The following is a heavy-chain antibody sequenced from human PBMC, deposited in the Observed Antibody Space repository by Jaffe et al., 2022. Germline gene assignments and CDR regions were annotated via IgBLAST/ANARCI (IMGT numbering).Heavy chain of an antibody. CDR2: IKEDGSEK. CDR3: ARDRILDY. J-gene: IGHJ4*02. V-gene: IGHV3-7*01. CDR1: GFTFSSFW. Sequence: EVQLVESGGGLVQPGGSLRLSCAASGFTFSSFWMSWVRQAPGKGLEWVANIKEDGSEKLDVDSVKGRFTISRDNAKNSLYLQMNSLRAEDTAVYYCARDRILDYWGQGTLVTVSS.